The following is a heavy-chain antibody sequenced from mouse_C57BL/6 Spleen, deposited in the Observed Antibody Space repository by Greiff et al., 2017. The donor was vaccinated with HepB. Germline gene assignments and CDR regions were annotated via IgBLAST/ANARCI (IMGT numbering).Heavy chain of an antibody. CDR2: INYDGSST. D-gene: IGHD2-4*01. V-gene: IGHV5-16*01. CDR1: GFTFSDYY. Sequence: EVKLVESEGGLVQPGSSMKLSCTASGFTFSDYYMAWVRQVPEKGLEWVANINYDGSSTYYLDSLKSRFIISRDNAKNILYLQMSSLKSEDTATYYCARESYYDYDEYYFDYWGQGTTLTVSS. J-gene: IGHJ2*01. CDR3: ARESYYDYDEYYFDY.